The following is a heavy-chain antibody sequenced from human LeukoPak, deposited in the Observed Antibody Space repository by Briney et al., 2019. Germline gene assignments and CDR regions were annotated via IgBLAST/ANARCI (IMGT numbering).Heavy chain of an antibody. V-gene: IGHV1-24*01. CDR2: FDPEDGET. J-gene: IGHJ5*02. CDR3: ATVVRGVISWFDP. CDR1: GYTLTDLS. Sequence: GAPVKVSCKVSGYTLTDLSMHWVRQAPGKGLEWMGGFDPEDGETIYAQKFQGRVTMTEDTSTDIAYMELSSLRSEDTAVYYCATVVRGVISWFDPWGQGTLVTVSS. D-gene: IGHD3-10*01.